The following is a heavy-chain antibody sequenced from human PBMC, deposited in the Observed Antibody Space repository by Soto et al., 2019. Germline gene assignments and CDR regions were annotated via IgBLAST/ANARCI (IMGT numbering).Heavy chain of an antibody. D-gene: IGHD6-19*01. CDR2: ITGSGSST. V-gene: IGHV3-23*01. Sequence: LRLSCAASGFTFSSYAMNWVRQAPGKGLEWVSSITGSGSSTYYADSVKGRFTISRDNSKNTLYLQMNSLRAEDTAVYYCAKGRGSGTYYFDYWGQGTLVTVSS. CDR3: AKGRGSGTYYFDY. CDR1: GFTFSSYA. J-gene: IGHJ4*02.